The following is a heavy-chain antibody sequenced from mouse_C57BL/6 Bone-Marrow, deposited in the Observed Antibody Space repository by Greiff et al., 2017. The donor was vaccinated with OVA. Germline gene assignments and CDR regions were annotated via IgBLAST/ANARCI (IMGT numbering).Heavy chain of an antibody. CDR2: IDPANGNT. CDR3: ARGDYYGSSLYAFYAMDY. Sequence: VQLKESVAELVRPGASVKLSCTASGFNIKNTYMHWVKQRPEQGLEWIGRIDPANGNTKYAPKFPGKATITADTSSNTAYLQLSSLTSEDTAIYYCARGDYYGSSLYAFYAMDYWGQGTSVTVSS. D-gene: IGHD1-1*01. J-gene: IGHJ4*01. V-gene: IGHV14-3*01. CDR1: GFNIKNTY.